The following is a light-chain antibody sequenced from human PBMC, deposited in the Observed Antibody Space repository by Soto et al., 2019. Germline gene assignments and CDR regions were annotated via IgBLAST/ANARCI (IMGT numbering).Light chain of an antibody. CDR2: GAS. Sequence: ELVLTQSPVTLSMSPGERATLSCSVGRSVISSHLAWYQQKPGQAPRLLIYGASSRATGSPDRFSGSGSGTDFTLTISRLEPEDFAVYYCQQHSDSPLTFGQGTRLEIK. CDR1: RSVISSH. J-gene: IGKJ5*01. CDR3: QQHSDSPLT. V-gene: IGKV3-20*01.